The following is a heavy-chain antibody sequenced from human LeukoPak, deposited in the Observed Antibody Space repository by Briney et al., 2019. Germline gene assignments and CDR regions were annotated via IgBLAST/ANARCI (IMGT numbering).Heavy chain of an antibody. D-gene: IGHD3-10*01. J-gene: IGHJ3*02. CDR1: GFTFGDFA. V-gene: IGHV3-49*04. Sequence: GRSLRLSCAPSGFTFGDFAINWVRQAPGKGLEWVGFIRSKTYRGTTEYAASVKGRFTISRDDSNSIAYLQMNSLKTEDTALYYCTRDQGYYPDTGAFVIWGQGTMVTVSS. CDR2: IRSKTYRGTT. CDR3: TRDQGYYPDTGAFVI.